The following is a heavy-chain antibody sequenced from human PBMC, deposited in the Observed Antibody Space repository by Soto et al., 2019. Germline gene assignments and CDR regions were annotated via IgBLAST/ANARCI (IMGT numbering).Heavy chain of an antibody. CDR3: ARDVNDSSGSQGFDY. D-gene: IGHD3-22*01. V-gene: IGHV4-31*03. J-gene: IGHJ4*02. CDR1: GDSVSSNNYY. CDR2: IHYSGDS. Sequence: SETLSLTCTVIGDSVSSNNYYWSWIRQRPGKGLEWIGYIHYSGDSYDNPSLTSRITMSMDVSKNQFSLNLRSVTAADTAIYYCARDVNDSSGSQGFDYWGQGTLVTSPQ.